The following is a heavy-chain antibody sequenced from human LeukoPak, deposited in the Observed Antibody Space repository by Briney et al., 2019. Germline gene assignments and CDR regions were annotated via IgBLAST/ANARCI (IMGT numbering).Heavy chain of an antibody. J-gene: IGHJ5*02. V-gene: IGHV4-34*01. CDR2: INHSGST. Sequence: PSETLSLTCAVYGGSFSGYYWSWIRQPPGKGLEWIGEINHSGSTNYNPSLKSRVTISVDTSKNQFSLKLSSVTAADTAVYYCASFDYGDYGVDPWGQGTLVTVSS. CDR1: GGSFSGYY. D-gene: IGHD4-17*01. CDR3: ASFDYGDYGVDP.